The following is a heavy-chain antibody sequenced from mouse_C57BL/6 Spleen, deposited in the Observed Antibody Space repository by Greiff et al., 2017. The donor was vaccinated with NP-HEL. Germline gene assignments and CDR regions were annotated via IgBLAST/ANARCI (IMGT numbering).Heavy chain of an antibody. V-gene: IGHV1-72*01. CDR2: IDPNSGGT. D-gene: IGHD1-1*01. CDR3: AFTTVVGYFDY. Sequence: QVHVKQPGAELVKPGASVKLSCKASGYTFTSYWMHWVKQRPGRGLEWIGRIDPNSGGTKYNEKFKSKATLTVDKPSSTAYMQLSSLTSEDSAVYYCAFTTVVGYFDYWGQGTTLTVSS. CDR1: GYTFTSYW. J-gene: IGHJ2*01.